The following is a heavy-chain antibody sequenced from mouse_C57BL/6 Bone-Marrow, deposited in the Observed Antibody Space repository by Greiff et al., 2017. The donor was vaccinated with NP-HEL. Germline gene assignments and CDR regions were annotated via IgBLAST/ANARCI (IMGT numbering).Heavy chain of an antibody. J-gene: IGHJ1*03. V-gene: IGHV5-6*01. D-gene: IGHD1-1*01. CDR1: GFTFSSYG. CDR2: ISSGGSYT. CDR3: ARHPFYYGSSLDV. Sequence: DVQLVESGGDLVKPGGSLKLSCAASGFTFSSYGMSWVRQTPDKRLEWVATISSGGSYTYYPDSVKGRFTISRDNAKNTLYLQMSSLKSEDTAMYYCARHPFYYGSSLDVWGTGTTVTVSS.